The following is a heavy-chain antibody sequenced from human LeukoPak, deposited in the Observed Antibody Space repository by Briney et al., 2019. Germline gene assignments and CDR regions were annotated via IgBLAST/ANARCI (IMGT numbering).Heavy chain of an antibody. V-gene: IGHV3-48*03. CDR2: ISSRGGII. CDR3: VRDRTTNTCDS. CDR1: GFTFNNYE. J-gene: IGHJ4*02. Sequence: PGGSLRLSCAASGFTFNNYEMNWVRQAPGKGLEWISYISSRGGIIHYADSVKGRFTISRDNTKNSLYLQMNSLRAEDTAVYYCVRDRTTNTCDSWGQGTLVTVSS. D-gene: IGHD1-14*01.